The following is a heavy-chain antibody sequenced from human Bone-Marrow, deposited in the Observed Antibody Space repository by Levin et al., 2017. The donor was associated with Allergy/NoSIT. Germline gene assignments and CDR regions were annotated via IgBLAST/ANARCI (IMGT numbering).Heavy chain of an antibody. CDR2: IDWDDDK. CDR3: ARSSPGGYSYGHHFDY. Sequence: SGPTLVKPTQTLTLTCTFSGFSLSTSAMCVSWIRQPPGKALEWLARIDWDDDKYYSTSLKTRLTISKDTSKNQVVLTMTNMDPVDTATYYCARSSPGGYSYGHHFDYWGQGTLVTVSS. V-gene: IGHV2-70*11. J-gene: IGHJ4*02. CDR1: GFSLSTSAMC. D-gene: IGHD5-18*01.